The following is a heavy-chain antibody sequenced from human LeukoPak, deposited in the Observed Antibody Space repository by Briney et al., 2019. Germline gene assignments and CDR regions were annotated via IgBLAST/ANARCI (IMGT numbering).Heavy chain of an antibody. CDR2: INPNSGGT. Sequence: ASVKVSCKASGYTFTSYGISWVRQAPGQGLEWMGWINPNSGGTNYAQKFQGRVTVTEDTSTDTAYMEFSSLISDDTAVYYCALLYGEYDWYFGPWGQGTLVTVSS. V-gene: IGHV1-18*01. CDR1: GYTFTSYG. D-gene: IGHD3-3*01. J-gene: IGHJ5*02. CDR3: ALLYGEYDWYFGP.